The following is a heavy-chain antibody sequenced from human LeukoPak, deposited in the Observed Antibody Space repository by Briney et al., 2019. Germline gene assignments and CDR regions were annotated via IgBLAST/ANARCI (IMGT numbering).Heavy chain of an antibody. CDR1: GGSISSGAYS. Sequence: SQTLSHTCAVSGGSISSGAYSWSWIRQPPGRGLEWIGDIYLSGRTYHNPSLKSRVTMSVDRSKNQFSLRLSSVTAADTAVYFCARWGFGEGIDYWGQGTLVTVSS. J-gene: IGHJ4*02. V-gene: IGHV4-30-2*01. CDR3: ARWGFGEGIDY. CDR2: IYLSGRT. D-gene: IGHD3-10*01.